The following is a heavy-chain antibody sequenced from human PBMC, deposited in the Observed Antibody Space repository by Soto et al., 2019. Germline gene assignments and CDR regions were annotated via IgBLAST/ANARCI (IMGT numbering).Heavy chain of an antibody. J-gene: IGHJ1*01. CDR3: ATCRLYTIPSLSDW. V-gene: IGHV3-23*01. D-gene: IGHD2-2*02. CDR1: GFSFSEYG. CDR2: ISGNKMTT. Sequence: EIQLLESGGGLAQPGGSLRLSCVASGFSFSEYGMSWVRQTPQKTLEWVASISGNKMTTFYPDSVKGRFFISRDNSDNALHLQMNSLRDDDTAIYYCATCRLYTIPSLSDWWGQGVQVTVYS.